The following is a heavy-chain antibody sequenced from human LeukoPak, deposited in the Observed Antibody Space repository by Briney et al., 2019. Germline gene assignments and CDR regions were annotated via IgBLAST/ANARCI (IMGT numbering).Heavy chain of an antibody. Sequence: PGGSLRLSCAASGFTFSSYAMRWVRQAPGKGLEWVSAISGSGGSTYYADSVKGRFTISRDNSKNTLYLQMNSLRAEDTAVYYCAKGTEVRGVTLYYYYYGMDVWGQGTTVTVSS. CDR2: ISGSGGST. D-gene: IGHD3-10*01. CDR3: AKGTEVRGVTLYYYYYGMDV. CDR1: GFTFSSYA. V-gene: IGHV3-23*01. J-gene: IGHJ6*02.